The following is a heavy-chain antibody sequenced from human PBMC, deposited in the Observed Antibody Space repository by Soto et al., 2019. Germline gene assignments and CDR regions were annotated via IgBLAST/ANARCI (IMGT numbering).Heavy chain of an antibody. CDR3: ARDGGRHSGGVDY. D-gene: IGHD1-26*01. CDR2: IIPIFGTA. V-gene: IGHV1-69*01. CDR1: GGTFSSYS. Sequence: QVQLVQSGAEVKKPVSSVKVSCKASGGTFSSYSINWVRQAPGQGLEWMGEIIPIFGTANYAQKFQGRVTMTADESTSTAYLERSSLRSEDTAVYYCARDGGRHSGGVDYWGQGTLVTVSS. J-gene: IGHJ4*02.